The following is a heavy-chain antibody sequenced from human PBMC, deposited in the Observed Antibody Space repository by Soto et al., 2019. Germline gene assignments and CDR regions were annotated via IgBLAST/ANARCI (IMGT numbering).Heavy chain of an antibody. D-gene: IGHD3-10*01. V-gene: IGHV1-3*01. J-gene: IGHJ4*02. CDR2: INAGNGHT. CDR3: ARAGWFAEGYFDF. Sequence: QVQLVQSGAEVQKPGASVKVSCKASGFTFVMYAIHWVRQAPGQGLEWMAWINAGNGHTTYSQKFQGRVTITRDTSARTVYRELRSLRFEDTATYYCARAGWFAEGYFDFWGQGTPVTVSS. CDR1: GFTFVMYA.